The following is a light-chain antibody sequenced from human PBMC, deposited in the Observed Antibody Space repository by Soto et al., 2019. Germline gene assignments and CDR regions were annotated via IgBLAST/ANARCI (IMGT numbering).Light chain of an antibody. CDR3: QQANSFPIT. CDR1: QGISSW. V-gene: IGKV1-12*01. CDR2: AAS. Sequence: DIQMTQSASSVSASVGDRVTITYRASQGISSWLAWYQKKPGKAPNLLIYAASSLQSGVPSRFSGSESGTDFTLTISILQPEDCAIYFCQQANSFPITFGQGTRLEIK. J-gene: IGKJ5*01.